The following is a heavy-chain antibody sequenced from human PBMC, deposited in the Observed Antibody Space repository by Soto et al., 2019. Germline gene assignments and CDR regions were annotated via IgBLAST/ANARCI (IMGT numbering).Heavy chain of an antibody. CDR3: ARHDTIFGVVIRPHYFDY. CDR1: GGSISSSSYY. D-gene: IGHD3-3*01. V-gene: IGHV4-39*01. J-gene: IGHJ4*02. CDR2: IYYSGST. Sequence: SDTLSLTCTVSGGSISSSSYYWGWIRQTPGKGLEWIGSIYYSGSTYYNPSLKSRVTISVDTSKNQFSLKLSSVTAADTAVYYRARHDTIFGVVIRPHYFDYWGQGTLVTVSS.